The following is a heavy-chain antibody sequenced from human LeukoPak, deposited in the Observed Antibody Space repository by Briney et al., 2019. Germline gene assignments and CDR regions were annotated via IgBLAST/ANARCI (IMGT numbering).Heavy chain of an antibody. CDR2: IYHSGST. Sequence: SEXLSLTCAVSGYSISSGYYWGWIRQPPGKGLEWIGSIYHSGSTYYNPSLKSRVTISVDTSKNQFSLKLSSVTAADTAVYYCARRVFPNYFDFWGQGTLVTVSS. CDR3: ARRVFPNYFDF. V-gene: IGHV4-38-2*01. CDR1: GYSISSGYY. D-gene: IGHD2-8*01. J-gene: IGHJ4*02.